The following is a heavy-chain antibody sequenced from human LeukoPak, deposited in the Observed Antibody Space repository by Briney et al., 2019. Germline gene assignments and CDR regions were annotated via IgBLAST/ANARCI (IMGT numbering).Heavy chain of an antibody. J-gene: IGHJ5*02. Sequence: GGSLRLSCAASGSTFSSYWMHWVRQAPGKGLVWVSRISSDGSSTTYADSAKGRFTISRDNAKNTLNLQMNSLRAEDTAVYYCARDLGQYYDTSDNWFDPWGQGTLVTVSS. CDR1: GSTFSSYW. CDR3: ARDLGQYYDTSDNWFDP. CDR2: ISSDGSST. V-gene: IGHV3-74*01. D-gene: IGHD3-22*01.